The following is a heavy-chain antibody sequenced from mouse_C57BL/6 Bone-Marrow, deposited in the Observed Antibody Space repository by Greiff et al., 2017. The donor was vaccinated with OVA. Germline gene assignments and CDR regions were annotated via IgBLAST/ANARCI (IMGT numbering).Heavy chain of an antibody. CDR2: IYPGSGST. V-gene: IGHV1-55*01. CDR1: GYTFTSYW. CDR3: ARVLLLRYYFDY. Sequence: QVQLQQSGAELVKPGASVTMSCKASGYTFTSYWITWVKQRPGQGLEWIGDIYPGSGSTNYNEKFKSKATLTVDTSSSTAYMQLSSLTSEDSAVYYCARVLLLRYYFDYWGQGTTLTVSS. D-gene: IGHD1-1*01. J-gene: IGHJ2*01.